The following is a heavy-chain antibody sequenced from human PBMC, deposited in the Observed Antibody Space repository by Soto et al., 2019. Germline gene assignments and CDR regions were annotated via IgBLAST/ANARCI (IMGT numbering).Heavy chain of an antibody. CDR1: GGSISSYY. CDR3: ARYNYDILTGYPKSTFNYYYYMDV. CDR2: IYYSGST. V-gene: IGHV4-59*01. Sequence: SETLSLTCTVSGGSISSYYWSWIRQPPGKGLEWIGYIYYSGSTNYNPSLKSRVTISVDTSKNQFSLKLSSVTAADTAVYYCARYNYDILTGYPKSTFNYYYYMDVWGKGT. D-gene: IGHD3-9*01. J-gene: IGHJ6*03.